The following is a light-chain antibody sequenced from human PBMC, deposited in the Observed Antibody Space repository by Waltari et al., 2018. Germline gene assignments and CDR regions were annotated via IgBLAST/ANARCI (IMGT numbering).Light chain of an antibody. CDR3: GTWDSSLSGAV. J-gene: IGLJ7*01. Sequence: QSVLTQPPSVSAAPGQRVTISCPGGSSNIGNNYVSWSRQFPGTAPKLLTYEDSERPSGIPGRFSGSKSGTSATLDITGLQAGDEADYYCGTWDSSLSGAVFGGGTHLTVL. V-gene: IGLV1-51*02. CDR1: SSNIGNNY. CDR2: EDS.